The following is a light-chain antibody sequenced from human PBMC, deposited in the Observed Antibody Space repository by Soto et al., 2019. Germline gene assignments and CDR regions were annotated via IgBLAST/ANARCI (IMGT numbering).Light chain of an antibody. CDR2: DAS. CDR1: QSVSSNY. J-gene: IGKJ4*01. V-gene: IGKV3-20*01. CDR3: QQYGGSPLVT. Sequence: EIVLTQSPGTLSLSPGERATLSCRASQSVSSNYLAWYHQKPGLAPRLLISDASNRATGIPDRFSGSGSGGDVTLTISRLEPQDDAVDYCQQYGGSPLVTFGGGTKVEIK.